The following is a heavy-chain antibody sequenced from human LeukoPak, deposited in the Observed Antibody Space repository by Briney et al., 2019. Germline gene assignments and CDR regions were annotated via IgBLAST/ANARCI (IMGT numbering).Heavy chain of an antibody. V-gene: IGHV4-34*01. CDR3: ATKYSVAVAANPPYFDY. D-gene: IGHD6-19*01. J-gene: IGHJ4*02. CDR1: GGSFSGYY. CDR2: INQRGST. Sequence: SETLSLTCVVYGGSFSGYYWSWIRQPPGRGLEWIGEINQRGSTNYNPSLKSRVTISVDTSKNQFSLKLSSVTAADTGVYYCATKYSVAVAANPPYFDYWGQGTLVTVSS.